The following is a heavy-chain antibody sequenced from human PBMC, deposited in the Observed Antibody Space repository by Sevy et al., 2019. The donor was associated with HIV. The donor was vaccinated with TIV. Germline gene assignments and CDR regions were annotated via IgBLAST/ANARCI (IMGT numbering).Heavy chain of an antibody. D-gene: IGHD1-1*01. CDR3: ARDSTTRPRVLDY. V-gene: IGHV4-59*01. Sequence: SETLSLTCSVSGGSISSYFWTWVRQSPGKGLEWIGNIYFTGNTDYSPALKSRVILSLDTSKSQFSLTLKSVTAADPAIYFCARDSTTRPRVLDYWGQATLVTVSS. CDR2: IYFTGNT. CDR1: GGSISSYF. J-gene: IGHJ4*02.